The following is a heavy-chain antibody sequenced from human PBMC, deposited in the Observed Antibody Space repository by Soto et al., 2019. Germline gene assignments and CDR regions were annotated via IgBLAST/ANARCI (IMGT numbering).Heavy chain of an antibody. CDR2: IWYDGSNK. J-gene: IGHJ6*03. CDR3: ARERGIARQNYYCMDV. V-gene: IGHV3-33*01. CDR1: GFTFSSYG. Sequence: PGGSLRLSCAASGFTFSSYGMHWVRQAPGEGLEWVAVIWYDGSNKYYADSVKGRFTISRDNSKNTLYLHMHSLRAEDTAVYYCARERGIARQNYYCMDVWGKGTTVTVSS. D-gene: IGHD6-13*01.